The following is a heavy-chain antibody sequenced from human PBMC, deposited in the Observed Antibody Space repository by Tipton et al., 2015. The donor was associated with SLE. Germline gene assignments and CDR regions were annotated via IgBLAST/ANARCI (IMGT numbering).Heavy chain of an antibody. D-gene: IGHD2/OR15-2a*01. V-gene: IGHV4-4*07. Sequence: GLVKPSETLSLICDVSGLSITSNYYWSWIRQPAGKGLEWIGRIYTSGATDDNPSLKSRVTMSVDMSKNQIFLKMTSVTAADSAVYFCARVWLNNAFDIWGQGTRVTVSS. CDR2: IYTSGAT. J-gene: IGHJ3*02. CDR1: GLSITSNYY. CDR3: ARVWLNNAFDI.